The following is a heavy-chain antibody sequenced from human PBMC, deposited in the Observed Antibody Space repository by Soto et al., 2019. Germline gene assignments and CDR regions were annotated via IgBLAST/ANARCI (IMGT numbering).Heavy chain of an antibody. J-gene: IGHJ4*02. V-gene: IGHV4-59*01. CDR2: TPYNGNT. CDR1: VGSITSYH. D-gene: IGHD3-3*01. CDR3: ATDFAYFDS. Sequence: PSETLSLTWSFSVGSITSYHWSWIRQFPGKGLELIAHTPYNGNTNYNPSLKSRVSISIDTSKNQFSLNLDSVTAADTAVYFCATDFAYFDSWGQGTMVTVSS.